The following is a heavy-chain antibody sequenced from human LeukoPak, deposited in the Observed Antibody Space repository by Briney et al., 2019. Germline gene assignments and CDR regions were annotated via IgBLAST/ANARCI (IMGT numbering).Heavy chain of an antibody. Sequence: SETLSLTCAVYGGSFSGYYWSWIRQPPGKGLEWIGEINHSGSTNYNPSLKSRVTISVDTSKNQFSLKLSSVTAADTAVYYCARAARGIAVAGTGYYYYYYMDVWGKGTTVTISS. CDR1: GGSFSGYY. CDR2: INHSGST. CDR3: ARAARGIAVAGTGYYYYYYMDV. J-gene: IGHJ6*03. D-gene: IGHD6-19*01. V-gene: IGHV4-34*01.